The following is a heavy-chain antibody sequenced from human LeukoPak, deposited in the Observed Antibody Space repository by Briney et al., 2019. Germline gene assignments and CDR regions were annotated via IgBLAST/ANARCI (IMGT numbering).Heavy chain of an antibody. J-gene: IGHJ4*02. CDR2: ISSSSSYI. D-gene: IGHD3-9*01. Sequence: GGSLRLSCAASGFTFSSYSMNWVRQAPGKGLEWVSSISSSSSYIYYADSVKGRFTISRDNAKNSLYLQMNSLRAEDTAVYYCARHSDYDILTGPNDYWGQGTLVTVSS. CDR3: ARHSDYDILTGPNDY. CDR1: GFTFSSYS. V-gene: IGHV3-21*01.